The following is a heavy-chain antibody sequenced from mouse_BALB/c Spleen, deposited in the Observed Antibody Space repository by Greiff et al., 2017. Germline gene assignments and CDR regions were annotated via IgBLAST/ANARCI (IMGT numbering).Heavy chain of an antibody. CDR2: IDPSDSYT. Sequence: QVQLQQPGAELVKPGASVKLSCKASGYTFTSYWMHWVKQRPGQGLEWIGEIDPSDSYTNYNQKFKGKATLTVDKSSSTAYMQLSSLTSEDTAVYYCNAGYNAMDYWGQGTSVTVSS. V-gene: IGHV1-69*02. CDR3: NAGYNAMDY. D-gene: IGHD6-5*01. CDR1: GYTFTSYW. J-gene: IGHJ4*01.